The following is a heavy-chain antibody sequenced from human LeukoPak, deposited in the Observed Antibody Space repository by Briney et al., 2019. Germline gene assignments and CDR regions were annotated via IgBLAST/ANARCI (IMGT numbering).Heavy chain of an antibody. J-gene: IGHJ6*03. CDR3: ARGPPLGEYSSSPGPPYYYYYYMDV. V-gene: IGHV1-2*02. D-gene: IGHD6-6*01. Sequence: ASVKASCKASGYTFTGYYMHWVRQAPGQGLEWMGWINPNSGGTNYAQKFQGRVTMTRDTSISTAYMELSSLRSEDTAVYYCARGPPLGEYSSSPGPPYYYYYYMDVWGKGTTVTVSS. CDR2: INPNSGGT. CDR1: GYTFTGYY.